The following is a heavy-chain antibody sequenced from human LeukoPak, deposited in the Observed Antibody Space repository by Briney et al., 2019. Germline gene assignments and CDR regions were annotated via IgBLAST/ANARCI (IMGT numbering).Heavy chain of an antibody. D-gene: IGHD3-22*01. CDR3: ARSSYYYDSSGYFGAFDI. CDR2: ISSISSYI. V-gene: IGHV3-21*01. J-gene: IGHJ3*02. CDR1: GFTFSSYS. Sequence: TGGSLRLSCAASGFTFSSYSMNCVRHTPGKGLECVSSISSISSYIYYADSVKGRFTISRDNAKNSLYLQMNSLRAENTAVYYCARSSYYYDSSGYFGAFDIWGQGTMVTVSS.